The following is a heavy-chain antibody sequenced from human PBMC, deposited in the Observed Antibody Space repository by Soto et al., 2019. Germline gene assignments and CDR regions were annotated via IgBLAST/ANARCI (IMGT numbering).Heavy chain of an antibody. CDR2: MDPNSGVT. D-gene: IGHD3-3*01. V-gene: IGHV1-8*01. J-gene: IGHJ6*02. CDR1: GYTFTSHD. Sequence: QVQLVQSGAEVKKPGASVKVSCKASGYTFTSHDIKWVRQATGQGLEWMGWMDPNSGVTGYAQKFQGRVTMTRNTSTNTAHMELSSLTSDDTAGYYCARERKFDFWRKGLDVWGQGTTVTVSS. CDR3: ARERKFDFWRKGLDV.